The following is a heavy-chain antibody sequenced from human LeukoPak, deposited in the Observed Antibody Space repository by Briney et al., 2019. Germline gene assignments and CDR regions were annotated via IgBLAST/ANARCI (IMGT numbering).Heavy chain of an antibody. CDR2: ISAYNGDT. CDR3: ARDHSDYYDSSGYIDY. Sequence: ASVKVSCKASGYTFTSYGISWVRQAPGQGLEWMVWISAYNGDTNYAQKLQGRVTMTTDTSTSTAYMELRSLRSDDTAVYYCARDHSDYYDSSGYIDYWGQGTLVTVSS. D-gene: IGHD3-22*01. J-gene: IGHJ4*02. CDR1: GYTFTSYG. V-gene: IGHV1-18*01.